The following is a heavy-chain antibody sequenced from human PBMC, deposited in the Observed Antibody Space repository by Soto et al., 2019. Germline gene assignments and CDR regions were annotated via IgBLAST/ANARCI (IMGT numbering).Heavy chain of an antibody. V-gene: IGHV3-74*01. CDR2: IKGDGSRT. CDR3: AKDLHDAAADY. D-gene: IGHD6-13*01. CDR1: GFSFSNWW. J-gene: IGHJ4*02. Sequence: DVQLVESGGGLFQPGGSPRLSCAASGFSFSNWWMHWVRQAPGKGLAWVSRIKGDGSRTNYADSVKGRFTVSRDNAKNTVYLQVNSLRVEDTAVYYCAKDLHDAAADYWGQGTLVTVSS.